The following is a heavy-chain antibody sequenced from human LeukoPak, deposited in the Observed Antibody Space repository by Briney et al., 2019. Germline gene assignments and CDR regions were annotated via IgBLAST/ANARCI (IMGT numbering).Heavy chain of an antibody. J-gene: IGHJ3*02. V-gene: IGHV1-46*01. CDR3: ARATWYGGNPSGAFDI. CDR1: GYTFTNYH. D-gene: IGHD4/OR15-4a*01. CDR2: INPSGGST. Sequence: ASVKVSCKASGYTFTNYHLHWVRQAPGQGLEWMGIINPSGGSTSYAQKFQDRVTMTRDTSTSTVYMELNSLRSEDTAVYYCARATWYGGNPSGAFDIWGQGTTVTVSS.